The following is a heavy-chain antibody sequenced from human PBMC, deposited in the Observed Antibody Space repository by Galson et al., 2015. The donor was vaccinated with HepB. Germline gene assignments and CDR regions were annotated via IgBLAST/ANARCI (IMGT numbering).Heavy chain of an antibody. CDR1: GFTFSSYS. V-gene: IGHV3-48*01. D-gene: IGHD3-10*01. CDR3: AREGPSWFGEYWAFDY. J-gene: IGHJ4*02. Sequence: SLRLSCAASGFTFSSYSMNWVRQAPGKGLEWVPYISSSSSTIYYADSVKGRFTISRDNAKNSLYLQMNSLRAEDTAVYYCAREGPSWFGEYWAFDYWGQGTLVTVSS. CDR2: ISSSSSTI.